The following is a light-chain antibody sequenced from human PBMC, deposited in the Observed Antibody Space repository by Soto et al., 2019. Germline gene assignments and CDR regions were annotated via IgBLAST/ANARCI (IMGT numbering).Light chain of an antibody. CDR2: GAS. CDR3: QQYDKSPFT. Sequence: EVVLTQSPGTLSLSPGERATLACRASQRVTSTYLAWYQQKPGQAPRLLIYGASNRATGIPDRCSGSGSGTDFTLTIRRLAPEDFAVYFCQQYDKSPFTFGPGTKVDIK. J-gene: IGKJ3*01. CDR1: QRVTSTY. V-gene: IGKV3-20*01.